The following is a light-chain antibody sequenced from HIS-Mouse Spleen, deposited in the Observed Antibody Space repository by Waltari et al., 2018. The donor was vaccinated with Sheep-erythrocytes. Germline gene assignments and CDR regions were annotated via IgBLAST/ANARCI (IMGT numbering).Light chain of an antibody. J-gene: IGLJ3*02. CDR2: DVS. Sequence: QSALTQPASVSGSPGQSITISSTGTSSHVGGYNYVSWYQQHPGKAPKLMIYDVSNRPSGVSNRFSGSKSGNTASLTISGLQAEDEADYYCSSYTSSSTWVFGGGTKLTVL. V-gene: IGLV2-14*03. CDR3: SSYTSSSTWV. CDR1: SSHVGGYNY.